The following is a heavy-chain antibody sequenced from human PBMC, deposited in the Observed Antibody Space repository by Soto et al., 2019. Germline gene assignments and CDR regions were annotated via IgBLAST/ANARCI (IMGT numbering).Heavy chain of an antibody. CDR3: ARALHSGGFDY. Sequence: QVQLVESGGGVVQPGRSLRLSCAASGFTFSSYAMHWVRQAPGKGLEWVAVISYDGSNKYYADSVKGRFTISRDNSKNTLYLQMNSLRAEDTAVYYCARALHSGGFDYWGQGTLVTVSS. J-gene: IGHJ4*02. CDR2: ISYDGSNK. V-gene: IGHV3-30-3*01. D-gene: IGHD2-21*01. CDR1: GFTFSSYA.